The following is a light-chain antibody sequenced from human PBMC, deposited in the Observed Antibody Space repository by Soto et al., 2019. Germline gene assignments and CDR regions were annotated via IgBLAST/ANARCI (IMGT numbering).Light chain of an antibody. V-gene: IGLV1-40*01. CDR3: QSYDSSLSGWV. Sequence: QSVLTKPPSVSGAPGQRVTISCTGSSSNIGAGYDVHWYQQLPGTAPKLLIYGNSNRPSGVPDRFSSSKSGTSAALAITGLQAEDEADYYCQSYDSSLSGWVFGGGTKLTVL. CDR2: GNS. J-gene: IGLJ3*02. CDR1: SSNIGAGYD.